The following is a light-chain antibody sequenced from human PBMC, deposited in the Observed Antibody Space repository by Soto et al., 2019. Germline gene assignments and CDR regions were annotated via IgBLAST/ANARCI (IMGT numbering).Light chain of an antibody. CDR3: QQRSNWPVT. V-gene: IGKV3D-20*02. Sequence: EIVLTQFPGTLSVSPGERATLSCRASQSVISRYLAWYQQKPGQAPRLLIYSASSRATGIPDRFSGSGSGTDFTLTISSLEPEDFAVYYCQQRSNWPVTFGQGTR. CDR2: SAS. J-gene: IGKJ5*01. CDR1: QSVISRY.